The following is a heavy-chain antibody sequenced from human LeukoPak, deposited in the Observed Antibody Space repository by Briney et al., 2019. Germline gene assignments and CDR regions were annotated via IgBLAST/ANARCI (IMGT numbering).Heavy chain of an antibody. D-gene: IGHD5-18*01. CDR1: VFTFSSYS. V-gene: IGHV3-21*01. Sequence: GGSLRLSCAASVFTFSSYSMSWVRQAPGEGLEWVSSISSSSSYIYYADSVKGRFTISRDNAKDSLYLQMNSLRAEDTAVYYCARNHEGYRYGLPGVWGKGTTVTVSS. J-gene: IGHJ6*04. CDR2: ISSSSSYI. CDR3: ARNHEGYRYGLPGV.